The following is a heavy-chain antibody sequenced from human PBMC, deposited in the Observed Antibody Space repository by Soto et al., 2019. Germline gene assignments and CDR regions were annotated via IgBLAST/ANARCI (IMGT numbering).Heavy chain of an antibody. CDR2: IYYSGST. J-gene: IGHJ5*02. CDR3: ARHAGGTIFGVVIMAPAWFDP. V-gene: IGHV4-39*01. Sequence: SETLSLTCTVSGGSISSSSYYWGWIRQPPGKGLEWIGSIYYSGSTYYNPSLKSRVTISVDTSKNQFSLKLSSVTAADTAVYYCARHAGGTIFGVVIMAPAWFDPWGQGTLVTVSS. CDR1: GGSISSSSYY. D-gene: IGHD3-3*01.